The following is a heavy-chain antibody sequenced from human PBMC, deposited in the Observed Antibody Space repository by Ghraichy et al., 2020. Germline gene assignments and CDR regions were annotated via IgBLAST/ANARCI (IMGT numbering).Heavy chain of an antibody. Sequence: GSLRLSCVGSGFDVSINRISWVRQAPGKGLEWVSAIYSGGTTDYADSVKGRFTFSRDNSKNTVYLQMNSLRVDDTAMYYCARDLWAFDIWGQGTLVTVSS. V-gene: IGHV3-53*01. CDR2: IYSGGTT. CDR3: ARDLWAFDI. CDR1: GFDVSINR. J-gene: IGHJ3*02. D-gene: IGHD2-21*01.